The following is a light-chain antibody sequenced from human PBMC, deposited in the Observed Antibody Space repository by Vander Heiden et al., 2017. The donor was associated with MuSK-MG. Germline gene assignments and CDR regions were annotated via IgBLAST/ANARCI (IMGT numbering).Light chain of an antibody. CDR2: GKN. CDR3: NSRDSSGNPLYV. CDR1: RLRSYY. V-gene: IGLV3-19*01. J-gene: IGLJ1*01. Sequence: RAVTITCQGDRLRSYYASWYQQRPGQAPVLVLYGKNNRPSGIPDRFSGSSSGNTASLTITGAQAEDEADYYCNSRDSSGNPLYVFGAGTKVTVL.